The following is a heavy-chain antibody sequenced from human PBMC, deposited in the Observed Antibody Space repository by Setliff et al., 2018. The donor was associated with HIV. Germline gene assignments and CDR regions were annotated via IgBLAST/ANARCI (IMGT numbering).Heavy chain of an antibody. CDR3: ATHVLQFLEWLSHFDY. J-gene: IGHJ4*02. V-gene: IGHV4-38-2*01. CDR2: IYHSGST. Sequence: KTSETLSLTCAVSGYSISSGYYWGWIRQPPGKGLEWIGSIYHSGSTYYNPSLKSRVTISVDTSKNQFSLKLSSVTAADTAVYYCATHVLQFLEWLSHFDYWGQGTLVTVSS. CDR1: GYSISSGYY. D-gene: IGHD3-3*01.